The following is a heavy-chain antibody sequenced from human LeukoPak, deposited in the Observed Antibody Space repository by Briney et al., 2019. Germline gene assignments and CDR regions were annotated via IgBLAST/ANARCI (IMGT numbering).Heavy chain of an antibody. D-gene: IGHD6-19*01. CDR3: AKEEYSSGWLRYYYYYMDV. J-gene: IGHJ6*03. CDR1: GFTFDDYA. V-gene: IGHV3-30*02. CDR2: IRYDGSNK. Sequence: HPGGSPRLSCAASGFTFDDYAMHWVRQAPGKGLEWVAFIRYDGSNKYYADSVKGRFTISRDNSKNTLYLQMNSLRAEDTAVYYCAKEEYSSGWLRYYYYYMDVWGKGTTVTVSS.